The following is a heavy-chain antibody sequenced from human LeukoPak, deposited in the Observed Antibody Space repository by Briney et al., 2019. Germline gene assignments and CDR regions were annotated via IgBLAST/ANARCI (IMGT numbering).Heavy chain of an antibody. CDR1: GFTFSYYG. CDR2: ISYDGSNK. J-gene: IGHJ4*02. CDR3: VKRWTGTTIGQQDY. D-gene: IGHD1-1*01. Sequence: GGSLRLSCAASGFTFSYYGMHWVRQAPGKGLEWVAVISYDGSNKYYADSVKGRFTISRDNSKNTLYLQMYSLRAEDMAVYYCVKRWTGTTIGQQDYWGQGTLVTVSS. V-gene: IGHV3-30*18.